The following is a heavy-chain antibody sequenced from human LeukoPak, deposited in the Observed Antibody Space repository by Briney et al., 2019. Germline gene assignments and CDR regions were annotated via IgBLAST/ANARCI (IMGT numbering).Heavy chain of an antibody. CDR3: ARLAYCTGGNCFYFFDY. CDR2: IYPGDSNT. Sequence: GESLKISCKGSEYSFTNYWIGRVRQMPGRGLEWMGIIYPGDSNTRYSPSFQGQVTISADKSISTAYLQWSSLKASDTAMYYCARLAYCTGGNCFYFFDYWGQGTLLTVSS. CDR1: EYSFTNYW. J-gene: IGHJ4*02. V-gene: IGHV5-51*01. D-gene: IGHD2-15*01.